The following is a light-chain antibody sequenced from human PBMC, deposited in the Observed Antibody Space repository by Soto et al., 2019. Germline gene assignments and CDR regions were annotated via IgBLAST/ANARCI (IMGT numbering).Light chain of an antibody. J-gene: IGLJ1*01. Sequence: QSFLTQPASLSGSPGQSIPIPCTGTTSDIGNYNAVSWYQQHPGKAPKLIIYEVTNRPSGVSDRFSGSKSGNTASLTISGLQAEDEADYYCGSWTTYRPYVFATGTKVTVL. CDR1: TSDIGNYNA. CDR2: EVT. V-gene: IGLV2-14*01. CDR3: GSWTTYRPYV.